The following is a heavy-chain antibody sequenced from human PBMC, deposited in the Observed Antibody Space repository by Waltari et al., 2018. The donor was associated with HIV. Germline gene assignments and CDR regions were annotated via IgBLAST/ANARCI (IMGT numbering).Heavy chain of an antibody. J-gene: IGHJ4*02. Sequence: QVHLVQSGAEVKTPGASVRVSCKTSGYTFTNFGVSWVRQAPGQGLEWMGWVSGYNGDTKYAQNVQGRVTMTTDTSASIAYMELRNLNSDDTAVYYCARVGYFDSSGYYYDHDYWGQGTLVAVSS. CDR3: ARVGYFDSSGYYYDHDY. V-gene: IGHV1-18*01. CDR1: GYTFTNFG. CDR2: VSGYNGDT. D-gene: IGHD3-22*01.